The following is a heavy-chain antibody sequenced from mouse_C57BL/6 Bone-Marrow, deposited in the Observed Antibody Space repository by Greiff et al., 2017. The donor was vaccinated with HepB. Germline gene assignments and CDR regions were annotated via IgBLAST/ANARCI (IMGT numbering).Heavy chain of an antibody. CDR3: ARDAVDYYSSSYDYWYFDV. CDR2: ISDGGSYT. Sequence: EVKLVESGGGLVKPGGSLKLSCAASGFTFSSYAMSWVRQTPEKRLEWVATISDGGSYTYYPDNVKGRFTISRDNAKNNLYLQMSHLKSEDTAMYICARDAVDYYSSSYDYWYFDVWGTETTVTASP. CDR1: GFTFSSYA. D-gene: IGHD1-1*01. V-gene: IGHV5-4*03. J-gene: IGHJ1*03.